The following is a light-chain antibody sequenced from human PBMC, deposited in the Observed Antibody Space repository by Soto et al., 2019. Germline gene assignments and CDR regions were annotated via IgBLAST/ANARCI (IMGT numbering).Light chain of an antibody. V-gene: IGKV1-39*01. CDR1: QPINTY. J-gene: IGKJ1*01. CDR3: QQSYRVPRT. CDR2: DAS. Sequence: DIQMTQSPSSLSASVGEGVTITCRASQPINTYLNWYQQRPGKAPRVLIYDASTLQNGVPSRFRGSGSGTDFTLTITTLQPEDFATYYCQQSYRVPRTFGQGTKVEIK.